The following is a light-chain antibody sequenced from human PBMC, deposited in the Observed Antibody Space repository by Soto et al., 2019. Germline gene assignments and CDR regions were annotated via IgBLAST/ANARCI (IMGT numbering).Light chain of an antibody. Sequence: DIQMTQSPSTLSASIGDRVTITCRASQSITTFLAWYQQKPGKAPQILIYDASKLEPGVPSRLSGGGSGTEFTLTISRLQPEDFATYYCQQSYSTLWTFGQGTKVDIK. J-gene: IGKJ1*01. CDR1: QSITTF. CDR3: QQSYSTLWT. V-gene: IGKV1-5*01. CDR2: DAS.